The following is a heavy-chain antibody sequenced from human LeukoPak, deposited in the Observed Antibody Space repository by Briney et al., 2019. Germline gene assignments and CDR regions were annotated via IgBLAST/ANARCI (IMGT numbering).Heavy chain of an antibody. Sequence: PGRTLRLSCAASGFIFDNFAIHWVRQAPGKGLEGVSIVSFDGTNNFYADSVKGRFTVSRDNSKNTVYLQMNSLRPEDTPVYFCARDRNVVGADFDYWGQGALVTVSS. D-gene: IGHD2-15*01. J-gene: IGHJ4*02. CDR3: ARDRNVVGADFDY. V-gene: IGHV3-30*04. CDR1: GFIFDNFA. CDR2: VSFDGTNN.